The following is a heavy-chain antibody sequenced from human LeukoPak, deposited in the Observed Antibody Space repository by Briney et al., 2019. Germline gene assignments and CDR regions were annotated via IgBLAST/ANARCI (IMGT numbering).Heavy chain of an antibody. CDR2: INPSGGST. CDR3: AALRTSYGYYYGMDV. D-gene: IGHD5-18*01. V-gene: IGHV1-46*01. J-gene: IGHJ6*02. Sequence: ASVKVSYKASGYTFTSYYMHWVRQAPGQGLEWMGIINPSGGSTSYAQKFQGRVTMTRDTSTSTVYMELSSLRSEDTAVYYCAALRTSYGYYYGMDVWGQGTTVTVSS. CDR1: GYTFTSYY.